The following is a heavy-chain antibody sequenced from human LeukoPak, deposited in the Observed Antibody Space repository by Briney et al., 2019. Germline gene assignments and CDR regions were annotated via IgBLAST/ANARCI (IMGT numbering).Heavy chain of an antibody. CDR2: IYYSGST. Sequence: SETLSLTCTVSGGSISSYYWSWLRQPPGKGLEWLGYIYYSGSTNYNPSLKSRVTISVDTSKNQFSLKLRSVTAADTAVYYCARVTGYMIEDYFDNWGQGTLVTVSS. CDR1: GGSISSYY. V-gene: IGHV4-59*01. D-gene: IGHD3-22*01. J-gene: IGHJ4*02. CDR3: ARVTGYMIEDYFDN.